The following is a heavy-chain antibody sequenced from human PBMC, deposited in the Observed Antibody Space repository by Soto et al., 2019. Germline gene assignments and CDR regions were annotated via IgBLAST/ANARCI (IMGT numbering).Heavy chain of an antibody. J-gene: IGHJ4*02. CDR1: GFRFSTHA. Sequence: GGSLRLSCAASGFRFSTHAMSWVRQAPGKGLEWVSGLFGGGDGIAYADSVKGRFTISRDNSNNMLYLQMHSLRAEDTAVYYCAKARQPDGRRPLDHGGKETLATVPS. V-gene: IGHV3-23*01. D-gene: IGHD3-3*01. CDR2: LFGGGDGI. CDR3: AKARQPDGRRPLDH.